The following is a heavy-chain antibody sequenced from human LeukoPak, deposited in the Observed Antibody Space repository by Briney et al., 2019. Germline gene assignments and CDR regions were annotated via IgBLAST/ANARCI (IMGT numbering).Heavy chain of an antibody. CDR2: ISYIGST. Sequence: SETLSLTCIVSGGSISNYYWSWIRQPPGKGLEWIGYISYIGSTKYNPSLKSRVTISEDTSKKQFSLKLSSVTAADTAVYYCAGSYHYYMDVWGKGTTVTVS. V-gene: IGHV4-59*01. CDR1: GGSISNYY. J-gene: IGHJ6*03. CDR3: AGSYHYYMDV.